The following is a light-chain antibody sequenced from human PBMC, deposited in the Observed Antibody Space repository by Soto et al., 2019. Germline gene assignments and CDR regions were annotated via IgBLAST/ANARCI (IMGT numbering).Light chain of an antibody. Sequence: EIVRTQSPATLSVSPGERATLSCRASQCVSSNLAWYQQKPGQAPRLLIYGASTRATGIPARFSGSGSGTEFTLTIRSLQSEDFAVYYCQQYNNWPPWTFGQGTKVEIK. CDR1: QCVSSN. J-gene: IGKJ1*01. CDR2: GAS. V-gene: IGKV3-15*01. CDR3: QQYNNWPPWT.